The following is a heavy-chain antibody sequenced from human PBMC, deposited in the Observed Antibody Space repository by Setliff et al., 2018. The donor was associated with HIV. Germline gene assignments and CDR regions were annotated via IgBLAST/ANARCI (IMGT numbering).Heavy chain of an antibody. CDR1: GGSFSGHY. J-gene: IGHJ4*01. Sequence: TLSLTCAVYGGSFSGHYWSWIRQTPGKGLEWIGDISHSGSTNYNPSLKSRVTISVDTSKNQFSLRLASVTAADTAVYFCARGSRSPLVNKFRVTPAFDYWGQGTLVTAPQ. CDR3: ARGSRSPLVNKFRVTPAFDY. D-gene: IGHD2-21*02. CDR2: ISHSGST. V-gene: IGHV4-34*01.